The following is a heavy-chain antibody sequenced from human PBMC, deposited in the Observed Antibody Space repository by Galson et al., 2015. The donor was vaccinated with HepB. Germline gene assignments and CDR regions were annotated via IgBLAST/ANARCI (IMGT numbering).Heavy chain of an antibody. J-gene: IGHJ5*02. D-gene: IGHD3-22*01. V-gene: IGHV3-74*01. CDR2: IKNDGSVT. CDR3: ARGVPYYHSSEDWFDP. CDR1: GFTFSTYW. Sequence: SLRLSCAASGFTFSTYWMHWVRQVPGKGLVWVSRIKNDGSVTAYADSVEGRFTISRDNAKNTLYLQMNSLRVADTALYYCARGVPYYHSSEDWFDPWGQGTLVTVSS.